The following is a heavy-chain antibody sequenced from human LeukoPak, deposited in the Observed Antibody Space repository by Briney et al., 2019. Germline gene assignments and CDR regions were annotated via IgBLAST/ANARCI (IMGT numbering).Heavy chain of an antibody. CDR2: INPNSGGT. V-gene: IGHV1-2*02. CDR3: ARARDYYDSSGPIDY. Sequence: ASVKVSCKASGYTFTGYCMHWVRQAPGQGLEWMGWINPNSGGTNYAQKFQGRVTMTRDTSISTAYMELSRLRSDDTAVYYCARARDYYDSSGPIDYWGQGTLVTVSS. CDR1: GYTFTGYC. D-gene: IGHD3-22*01. J-gene: IGHJ4*02.